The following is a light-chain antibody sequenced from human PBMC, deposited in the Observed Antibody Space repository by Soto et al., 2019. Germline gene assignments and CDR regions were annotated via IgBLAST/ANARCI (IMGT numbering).Light chain of an antibody. CDR3: GTWDSSLSGVV. J-gene: IGLJ2*01. CDR2: DNN. Sequence: QSVLTQPPSVSAAPGQKVTIFCSGSSSNIGNNYVSWYQQLSGTAPKLLIYDNNKRPSGIPDRFSGSKSGTSATLGITGLQTGDEADYYCGTWDSSLSGVVFGGGTQLTVL. V-gene: IGLV1-51*01. CDR1: SSNIGNNY.